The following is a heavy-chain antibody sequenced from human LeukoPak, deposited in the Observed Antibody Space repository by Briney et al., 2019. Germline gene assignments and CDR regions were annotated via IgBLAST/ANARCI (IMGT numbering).Heavy chain of an antibody. V-gene: IGHV3-74*01. D-gene: IGHD3-10*01. J-gene: IGHJ2*01. Sequence: GGSLRLSCAASGFTFSSYWMHWVRQVPGKGLVWVSHINTDGSSTSYADSVKRGFTISRDNAKNTLYLQMNSLRAEDTAVYYYARSPSGSGSLFWYFDLWGRGTLVTVSS. CDR3: ARSPSGSGSLFWYFDL. CDR1: GFTFSSYW. CDR2: INTDGSST.